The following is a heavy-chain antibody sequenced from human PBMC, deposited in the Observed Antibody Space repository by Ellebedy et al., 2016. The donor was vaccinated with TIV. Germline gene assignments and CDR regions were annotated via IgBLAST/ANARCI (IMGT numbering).Heavy chain of an antibody. D-gene: IGHD6-19*01. CDR2: IRNNGDT. CDR1: GVTVTNNY. J-gene: IGHJ3*02. CDR3: ATSSRGWGHDAFDI. Sequence: GGSLRLSCAASGVTVTNNYMGWVRQAPGKGLEWVSFIRNNGDTSDAESVRGRFAISRHNSKNTLDLQMNSLRAEDTALYYCATSSRGWGHDAFDIWGQGTMVTVSS. V-gene: IGHV3-53*01.